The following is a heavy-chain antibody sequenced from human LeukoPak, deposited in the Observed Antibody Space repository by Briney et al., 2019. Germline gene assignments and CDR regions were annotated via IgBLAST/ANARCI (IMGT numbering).Heavy chain of an antibody. D-gene: IGHD3-22*01. J-gene: IGHJ4*02. V-gene: IGHV3-23*01. CDR1: GFTFSSYA. CDR2: ISGSGGRT. CDR3: AKGGYYYDSSGCLDY. Sequence: GGSLRLSCAASGFTFSSYAMRWVRQAPGKGLEWVSAISGSGGRTYYADSVKGRFTISRDNSKNTLYLQMNSLRAEDTAVYYCAKGGYYYDSSGCLDYWGQGTLVTVSS.